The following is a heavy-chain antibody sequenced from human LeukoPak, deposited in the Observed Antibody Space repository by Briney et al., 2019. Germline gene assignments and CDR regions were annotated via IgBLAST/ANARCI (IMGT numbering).Heavy chain of an antibody. CDR2: IYYSGST. Sequence: SETLSLTCTVSGGSISSSSYYWGWIRQPPGKGLEWIGSIYYSGSTNYNPSLKSRVTISVDTSKNQFSLKLSSVTAADTAVYYCARSPKRYYYGSGSYPPWGQGTLVTVSS. J-gene: IGHJ5*02. V-gene: IGHV4-39*07. CDR1: GGSISSSSYY. CDR3: ARSPKRYYYGSGSYPP. D-gene: IGHD3-10*01.